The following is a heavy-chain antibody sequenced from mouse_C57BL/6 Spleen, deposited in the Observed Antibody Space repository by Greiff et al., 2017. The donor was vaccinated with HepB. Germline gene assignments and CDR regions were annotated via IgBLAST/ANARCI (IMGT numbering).Heavy chain of an antibody. Sequence: EVKLVESGPELVKPGASVKISCKASGYSFTDYNMNWVKQSNGKSLEWIGVINPNYGTTSYNQKFKGKATLTVDQSSSTAYMQLNSLTSEDSAVYYCAREWRKLGRFDYWGQGTTLTVSS. CDR1: GYSFTDYN. CDR2: INPNYGTT. D-gene: IGHD4-1*01. V-gene: IGHV1-39*01. CDR3: AREWRKLGRFDY. J-gene: IGHJ2*01.